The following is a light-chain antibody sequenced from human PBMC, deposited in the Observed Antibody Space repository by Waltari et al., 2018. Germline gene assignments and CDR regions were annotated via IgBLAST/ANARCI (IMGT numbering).Light chain of an antibody. V-gene: IGLV2-23*01. CDR1: TTDF. CDR3: CSSSGGGTWV. Sequence: QSALTQPASMSGSPGQSITISCTSTTTDFVSWYQHLPGKAPRLLIYEGSKRPSGLSGRFSGSQSGNTASLTISGLELDDQATYYCCSSSGGGTWVFGGGTELAVL. CDR2: EGS. J-gene: IGLJ3*02.